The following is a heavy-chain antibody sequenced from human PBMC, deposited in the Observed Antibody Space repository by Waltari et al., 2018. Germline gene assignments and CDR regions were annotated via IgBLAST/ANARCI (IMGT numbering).Heavy chain of an antibody. J-gene: IGHJ3*02. Sequence: EVQLVESGGGLVQPGGSLRLSCAASGFTLSSYWMSWVRQAPGKGAEWVANIKKEGSEEYYVDSVRGRCTISRDNAKNSLYLQMNSLRPEDTAVYYCARDQWCALDIWGLGTMVTVSS. D-gene: IGHD2-15*01. CDR1: GFTLSSYW. CDR3: ARDQWCALDI. V-gene: IGHV3-7*01. CDR2: IKKEGSEE.